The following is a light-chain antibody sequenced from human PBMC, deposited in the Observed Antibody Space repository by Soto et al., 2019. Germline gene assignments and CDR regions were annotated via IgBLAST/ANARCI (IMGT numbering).Light chain of an antibody. J-gene: IGKJ1*01. Sequence: EIGVTQSPGTLSFSPGERATLSCRASQSINCNYFAWYQQKPGQAPRLLLYCIPIRAAGIPDRFSGSGSGAEFTPPASRLEHEDYAVYYCQQYDLTPRTFGQGTKVDIK. CDR1: QSINCNY. CDR3: QQYDLTPRT. V-gene: IGKV3-20*01. CDR2: CIP.